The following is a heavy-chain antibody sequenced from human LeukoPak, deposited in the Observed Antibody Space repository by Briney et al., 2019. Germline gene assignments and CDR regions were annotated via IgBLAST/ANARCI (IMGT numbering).Heavy chain of an antibody. D-gene: IGHD6-25*01. J-gene: IGHJ4*02. Sequence: GRSLRLSCAASGFVFSNFEMNWVHQAPGKGLEWLGSTEYDADSVKGRFTISRDNSKNTLYLQMDSLTPDDTAVYYCARLKRPNYFDYWGQGTLVIVSS. CDR3: ARLKRPNYFDY. V-gene: IGHV3-30*04. CDR2: STE. CDR1: GFVFSNFE.